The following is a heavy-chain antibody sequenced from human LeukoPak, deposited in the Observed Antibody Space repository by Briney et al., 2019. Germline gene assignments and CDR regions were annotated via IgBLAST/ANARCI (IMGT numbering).Heavy chain of an antibody. CDR1: GFTFSSYS. D-gene: IGHD3-10*01. V-gene: IGHV3-21*01. J-gene: IGHJ3*02. CDR3: ARDSVFEDAFDI. CDR2: IGSSSSYI. Sequence: GGSLRLSCAAPGFTFSSYSMNWVRQAPGKGLEWVSSIGSSSSYIYYADSVKGRFTISRDNAKNSLYLKMNSLRAEDTAVYYCARDSVFEDAFDIWGQGTMVTVSS.